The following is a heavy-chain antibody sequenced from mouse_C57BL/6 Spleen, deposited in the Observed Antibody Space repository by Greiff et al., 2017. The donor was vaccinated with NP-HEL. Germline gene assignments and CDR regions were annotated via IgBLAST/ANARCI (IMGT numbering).Heavy chain of an antibody. CDR3: ARFYGSSSFDV. J-gene: IGHJ1*03. V-gene: IGHV5-17*01. Sequence: EVKLMESGGGLVKPGGSLKLSCAASGFTFSDYGMHWVRQAPEKGLEWVAYISSGSSTIYYADTVKGRFTISRDNAKNTLFLQMTSLRSEDTAMYYCARFYGSSSFDVWGTGTTVTVSS. CDR1: GFTFSDYG. D-gene: IGHD1-1*01. CDR2: ISSGSSTI.